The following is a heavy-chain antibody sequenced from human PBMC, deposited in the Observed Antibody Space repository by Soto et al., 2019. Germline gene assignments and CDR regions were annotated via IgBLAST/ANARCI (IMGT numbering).Heavy chain of an antibody. CDR1: GGTFSSYA. Sequence: ASVKVSCKASGGTFSSYAISWVRQAPGQELEWMGGIIPIFGTANYAQKFQGRVTITADKSTSTAYMELSSLRSEDTALYYCARDGVAAGNINFDYWGQGTLVTVSS. CDR2: IIPIFGTA. V-gene: IGHV1-69*06. CDR3: ARDGVAAGNINFDY. D-gene: IGHD6-19*01. J-gene: IGHJ4*01.